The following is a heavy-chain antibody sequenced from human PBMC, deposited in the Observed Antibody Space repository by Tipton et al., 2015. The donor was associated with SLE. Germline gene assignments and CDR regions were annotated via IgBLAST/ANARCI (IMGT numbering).Heavy chain of an antibody. CDR2: INWNGGST. CDR1: GFTFDDYG. V-gene: IGHV3-20*04. CDR3: ARETRRYSSAWYRYFDL. J-gene: IGHJ2*01. D-gene: IGHD6-19*01. Sequence: SLRLSCAASGFTFDDYGMSWVRQAPGKGLEWVSGINWNGGSTGYADSVKGRFTISRDNAKNSLYLQMNSLRAEDTAVYYCARETRRYSSAWYRYFDLWGRGTLVTVSS.